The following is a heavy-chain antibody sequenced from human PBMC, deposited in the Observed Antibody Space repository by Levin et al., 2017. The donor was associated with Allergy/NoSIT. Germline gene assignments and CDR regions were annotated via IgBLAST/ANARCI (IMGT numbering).Heavy chain of an antibody. CDR1: GYTFTGYY. D-gene: IGHD2-8*01. J-gene: IGHJ4*02. V-gene: IGHV1-2*02. CDR2: INPNSGGT. Sequence: ASVKVSCKASGYTFTGYYMHWVRQAPGQGLEWMGWINPNSGGTNYAQKFQGRVTMTRDTSISTAYMELSRLRSDDTAVYYCARVHCTNGVCYIVGLDYWGQGTLVTVSS. CDR3: ARVHCTNGVCYIVGLDY.